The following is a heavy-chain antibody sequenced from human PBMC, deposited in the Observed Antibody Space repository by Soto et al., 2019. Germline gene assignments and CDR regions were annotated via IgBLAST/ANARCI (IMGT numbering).Heavy chain of an antibody. V-gene: IGHV4-30-4*01. J-gene: IGHJ4*02. Sequence: QVQLQESGPGLVKPSQTLSLTCTVSGDPLSNGDYYWSWIRQRPGKGLEWIGYIFYTGSSYYNPSLRSRVSISVDTSKNQFSLNVDSVSAADTAVYYCARGTGTMAQAVLLDWGQGTLITVSS. CDR3: ARGTGTMAQAVLLD. CDR1: GDPLSNGDYY. D-gene: IGHD7-27*01. CDR2: IFYTGSS.